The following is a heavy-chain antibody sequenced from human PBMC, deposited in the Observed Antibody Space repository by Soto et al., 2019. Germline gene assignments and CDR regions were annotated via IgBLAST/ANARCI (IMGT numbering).Heavy chain of an antibody. CDR3: VRDYASDSGVHLDF. J-gene: IGHJ4*02. D-gene: IGHD3-22*01. V-gene: IGHV1-3*01. Sequence: QGQLVQSGTEVKKPGASVKVSCKATGYRFTDYVIHWVRQAPGQRLEWMGWIGAGDGKTYYSQNFQGRVSITRDTSASTAYMELSSLISEDTAVYYCVRDYASDSGVHLDFWGQGALVTVSS. CDR2: IGAGDGKT. CDR1: GYRFTDYV.